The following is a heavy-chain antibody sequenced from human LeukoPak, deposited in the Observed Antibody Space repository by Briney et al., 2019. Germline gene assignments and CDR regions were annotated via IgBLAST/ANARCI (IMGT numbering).Heavy chain of an antibody. CDR2: IGGRGDGI. V-gene: IGHV3-48*01. CDR1: GFTFSDFS. J-gene: IGHJ4*02. Sequence: GGSLRLSCAVSGFTFSDFSMKWVRQARGEGLEWISYIGGRGDGISYADSVKGRFTISRDNAKNSLFLQMNRLRGEDTAIYFCAREIPGRIAADCWGQGTLVTVSS. CDR3: AREIPGRIAADC. D-gene: IGHD2-15*01.